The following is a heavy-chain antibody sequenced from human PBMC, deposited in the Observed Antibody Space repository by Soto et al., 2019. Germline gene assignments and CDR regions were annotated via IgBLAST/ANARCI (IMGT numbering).Heavy chain of an antibody. J-gene: IGHJ6*03. CDR1: GYTFTSYD. V-gene: IGHV1-8*01. CDR3: ARGWLRRIPYHYYLAV. D-gene: IGHD5-12*01. Sequence: ASVKGSCKASGYTFTSYDINWVRQATGQGLEWMGWMNPNSGNTGYAQKFQGRVTMTRNTSISTAYMELSSLRSEDTAVYYCARGWLRRIPYHYYLAVPGKGTTVTVSS. CDR2: MNPNSGNT.